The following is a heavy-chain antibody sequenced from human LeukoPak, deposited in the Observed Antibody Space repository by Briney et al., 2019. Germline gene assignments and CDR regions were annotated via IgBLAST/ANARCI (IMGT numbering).Heavy chain of an antibody. Sequence: ASVKVSCKASGYTFTSYYMHWVRQAPGQGLEWMGLINPTGSSTAYAQKFQGRVTMTRDMSTSTDYMELSSLRSDDTAIYYCARSSITGTTPILWRWGQGTLVTVSS. CDR3: ARSSITGTTPILWR. CDR2: INPTGSST. D-gene: IGHD1-20*01. J-gene: IGHJ4*02. V-gene: IGHV1-46*01. CDR1: GYTFTSYY.